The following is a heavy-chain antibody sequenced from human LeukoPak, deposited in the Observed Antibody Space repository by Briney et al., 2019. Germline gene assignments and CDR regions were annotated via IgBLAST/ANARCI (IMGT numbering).Heavy chain of an antibody. CDR3: ARAHNWKYGSFDF. V-gene: IGHV3-21*01. CDR1: GFTFSNYA. J-gene: IGHJ4*02. CDR2: INSSSSYI. D-gene: IGHD1-7*01. Sequence: PGGSLRLSCAASGFTFSNYAMNWVRQAPGKGLEWVSCINSSSSYIYYADSVKGRFTISRDNAKNSLYLQMNSLRAKDTAVYYCARAHNWKYGSFDFWGQGTLVTVSS.